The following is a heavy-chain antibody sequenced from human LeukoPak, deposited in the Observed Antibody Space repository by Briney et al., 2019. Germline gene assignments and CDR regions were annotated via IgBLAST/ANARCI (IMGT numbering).Heavy chain of an antibody. Sequence: SETLSLTCTVSGVSVSSSSYYWDWIRQPPGKGLEWIGTIYYSRSTYYNPSLKSRVTISVDTSKNHFSLKVSSVTAADTAVYYCARQNAAGDLDYWGQGTLVTVSS. CDR3: ARQNAAGDLDY. CDR1: GVSVSSSSYY. J-gene: IGHJ4*02. D-gene: IGHD6-13*01. CDR2: IYYSRST. V-gene: IGHV4-39*01.